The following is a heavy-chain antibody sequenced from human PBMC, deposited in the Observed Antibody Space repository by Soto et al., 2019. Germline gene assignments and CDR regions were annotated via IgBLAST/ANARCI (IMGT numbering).Heavy chain of an antibody. V-gene: IGHV3-15*05. CDR1: GFTFSNAW. J-gene: IGHJ4*02. CDR2: IKSKTDGGTT. D-gene: IGHD7-27*01. CDR3: VRDLLGSGGHFDY. Sequence: GGSLRLSCAASGFTFSNAWMSWVRQAPGKGLEWVGRIKSKTDGGTTDYAAPVKGRFTISRDDSKNTLYLQMNSLRAEDTAVYHCVRDLLGSGGHFDYWGQGTLVTVSS.